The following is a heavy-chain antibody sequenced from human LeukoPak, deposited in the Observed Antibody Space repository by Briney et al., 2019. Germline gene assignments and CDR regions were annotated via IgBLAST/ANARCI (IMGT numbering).Heavy chain of an antibody. J-gene: IGHJ3*02. Sequence: PGGSLRLSCAASGFTFSGSDIHWVRQASGKGLEWFGHIRSKTNNYATADAPSVKGRPTLSRDDSKNTAYIQMNSLKTEDTAVYYCTRHNYDRSGYGAFDIWGQGTMVTVSS. CDR1: GFTFSGSD. D-gene: IGHD3-22*01. CDR3: TRHNYDRSGYGAFDI. CDR2: IRSKTNNYAT. V-gene: IGHV3-73*01.